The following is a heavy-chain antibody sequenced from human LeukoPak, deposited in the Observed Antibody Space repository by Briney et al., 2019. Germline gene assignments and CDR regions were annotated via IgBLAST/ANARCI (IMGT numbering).Heavy chain of an antibody. CDR3: ATTLPWYSGYYRIDY. CDR2: FDPEDGET. CDR1: GYALTELS. D-gene: IGHD3-22*01. V-gene: IGHV1-24*01. Sequence: ASVKVSCKVSGYALTELSMDWVRQATGKGLEWMGGFDPEDGETIYAQRFQGRVTMTEDTSTDTAYMELSSLRSEDTAVYYCATTLPWYSGYYRIDYWGQGTLVTVSS. J-gene: IGHJ4*02.